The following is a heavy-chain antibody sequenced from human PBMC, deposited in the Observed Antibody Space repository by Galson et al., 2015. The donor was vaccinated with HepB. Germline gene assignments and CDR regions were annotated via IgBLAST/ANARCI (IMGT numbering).Heavy chain of an antibody. Sequence: SLRHCCAASGLNYDAWAMSWVRQPPGKGLEWVSSITSSLNTFYADSVRGRFTIARDNSKNSLYLQMNSLRPEDTAVYQCLGGRVYWGQGILVTVSS. J-gene: IGHJ4*02. CDR2: ITSSLNT. D-gene: IGHD3-10*01. CDR3: LGGRVY. V-gene: IGHV3-23*01. CDR1: GLNYDAWA.